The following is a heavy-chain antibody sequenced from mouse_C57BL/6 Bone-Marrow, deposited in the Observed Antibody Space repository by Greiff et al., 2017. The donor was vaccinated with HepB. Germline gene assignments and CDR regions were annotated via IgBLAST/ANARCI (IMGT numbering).Heavy chain of an antibody. D-gene: IGHD3-1*01. CDR3: ARWHSHYFDY. J-gene: IGHJ2*01. CDR2: IYPGSGST. Sequence: QVQLQQPGAELVKPGASVKMSCKASGYTFTSYWITWVKQRPGQGLEWIGDIYPGSGSTNYNEKLKSKATLTVDTSSSTAYMQLSSLTSEDTAVYYCARWHSHYFDYWGQGTTLTVSS. V-gene: IGHV1-55*01. CDR1: GYTFTSYW.